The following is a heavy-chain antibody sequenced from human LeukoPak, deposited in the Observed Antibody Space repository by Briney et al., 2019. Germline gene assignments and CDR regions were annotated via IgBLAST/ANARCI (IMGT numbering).Heavy chain of an antibody. D-gene: IGHD6-13*01. CDR3: AKRLVYSSSRYYFDD. V-gene: IGHV3-23*01. CDR1: GFTFSSYA. Sequence: GGSLRLSCAASGFTFSSYAMIWVRQAPGKGREWVSAFSADGGTTFYADSVKGRFLISRDNSMNTLYLQMNSLRDEDTAVYYCAKRLVYSSSRYYFDDWGQGTQVTVSS. CDR2: FSADGGTT. J-gene: IGHJ4*02.